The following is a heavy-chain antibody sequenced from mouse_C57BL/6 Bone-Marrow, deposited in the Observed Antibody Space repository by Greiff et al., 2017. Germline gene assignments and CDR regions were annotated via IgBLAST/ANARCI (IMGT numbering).Heavy chain of an antibody. D-gene: IGHD2-2*01. CDR3: ANSYGCGRYWYFDV. J-gene: IGHJ1*03. Sequence: QVQLQQPGAELVRPGTSVKLSCTASGYTFTSYCMHWVKQRPGQGLEWIGVIDPSDSYTNYNQKFKGKATLTVDTSSNTAYMQLSSLTSEDSAVYYCANSYGCGRYWYFDVWGTGTTVTVSS. CDR1: GYTFTSYC. V-gene: IGHV1-59*01. CDR2: IDPSDSYT.